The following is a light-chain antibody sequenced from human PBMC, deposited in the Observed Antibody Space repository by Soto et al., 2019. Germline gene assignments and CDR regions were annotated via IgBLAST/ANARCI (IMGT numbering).Light chain of an antibody. J-gene: IGKJ3*01. CDR2: LGS. Sequence: DIVMTQSPLSLPVTPGEPASISCRSSQSLLHSNGYNYLDWYLQKPGQSPQLLIYLGSNRASGVPDRFRCSGSGTDFTLKISRVEAEDVGVYYCMQALQTPFTFGPGTKVDIK. V-gene: IGKV2-28*01. CDR1: QSLLHSNGYNY. CDR3: MQALQTPFT.